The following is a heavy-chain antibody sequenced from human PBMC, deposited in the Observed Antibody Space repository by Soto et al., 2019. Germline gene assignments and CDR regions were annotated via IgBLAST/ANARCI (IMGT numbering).Heavy chain of an antibody. Sequence: QVQLVESGGGVVQPGRSLRLSCAASGFTFRSHGFHWVRQSPGKGLEWVAIISNDENFEYYGDSVRGRFTISRDDSKGRVYLQMNRLTTKDTGVYFCAKDLRESVTSRLSPPPQRYYYYGMDVWGQGATVIVSS. J-gene: IGHJ6*02. CDR2: ISNDENFE. D-gene: IGHD1-1*01. CDR3: AKDLRESVTSRLSPPPQRYYYYGMDV. CDR1: GFTFRSHG. V-gene: IGHV3-30*18.